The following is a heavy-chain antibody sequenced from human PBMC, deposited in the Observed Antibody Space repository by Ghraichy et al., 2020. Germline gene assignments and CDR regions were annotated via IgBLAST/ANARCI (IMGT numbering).Heavy chain of an antibody. V-gene: IGHV3-23*01. CDR1: GFTFSSYA. Sequence: GESPNISCAASGFTFSSYAMSWVRQAPGKGLEWVSAISGSGGSTYYADSVKGRFTISRDNSKNTLYLQMNSLRAEDTAVYYCAKPLDLTTVTTGYWGQGTLVTVSS. CDR3: AKPLDLTTVTTGY. J-gene: IGHJ4*02. CDR2: ISGSGGST. D-gene: IGHD4-17*01.